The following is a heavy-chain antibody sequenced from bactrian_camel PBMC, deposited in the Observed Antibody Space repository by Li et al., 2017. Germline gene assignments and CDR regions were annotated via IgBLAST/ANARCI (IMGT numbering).Heavy chain of an antibody. V-gene: IGHV3-2*01. D-gene: IGHD5*01. CDR3: ATEGSRRRMGWATADFGY. CDR1: GFTFSSYL. Sequence: HVQLVESGGGLVQPGGSLRLSCAASGFTFSSYLMSWVRQAPGKGLEWVSSIYSDGSNTYYADSVKGRFTISRDNAKNTVYLQMNSLKSEDTALYYCATEGSRRRMGWATADFGYWGQGTQVTVS. CDR2: IYSDGSNT. J-gene: IGHJ6*01.